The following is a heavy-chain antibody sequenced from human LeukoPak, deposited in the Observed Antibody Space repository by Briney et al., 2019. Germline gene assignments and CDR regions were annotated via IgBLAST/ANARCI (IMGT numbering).Heavy chain of an antibody. CDR2: INPNSGGT. D-gene: IGHD3-3*01. Sequence: ASVKVSCKASGYTFTGYYMHWVRQAPGQGLEWMGWINPNSGGTNYAQKFQGRVTMTRDTSISTAYMELSSLRSDDTAVYYCARQHYDFWSGYFYDAFDIWGQGTMVTVSS. J-gene: IGHJ3*02. CDR1: GYTFTGYY. CDR3: ARQHYDFWSGYFYDAFDI. V-gene: IGHV1-2*02.